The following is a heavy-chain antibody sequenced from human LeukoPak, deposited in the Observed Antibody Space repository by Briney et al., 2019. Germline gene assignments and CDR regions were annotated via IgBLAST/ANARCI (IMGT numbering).Heavy chain of an antibody. CDR3: ASTRHGGLTMVRGTQDY. Sequence: PGGSLRLSCAASGFTVSSNYMSWVRQAPGKGLEWVSVIYSGGSTYYADSVKGRFTISRGNSKNTLYLQMNSLRAEDTAVYYCASTRHGGLTMVRGTQDYWGQGTLVTVSS. CDR2: IYSGGST. V-gene: IGHV3-53*01. CDR1: GFTVSSNY. J-gene: IGHJ4*02. D-gene: IGHD3-10*01.